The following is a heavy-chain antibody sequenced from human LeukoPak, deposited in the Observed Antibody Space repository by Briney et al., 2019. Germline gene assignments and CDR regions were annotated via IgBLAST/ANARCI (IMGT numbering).Heavy chain of an antibody. V-gene: IGHV1-24*01. D-gene: IGHD6-19*01. CDR1: GKTRTEVS. Sequence: ASVKVSCKVSGKTRTEVSMHWVRQGPGKGLEWVGGFDPEDGETIYAQKFQGRITMTEDTSTDTAYMELSSLRSEVTAVYYCASSGNNGWYGGADAFDIWGQGTMVTVSS. CDR2: FDPEDGET. CDR3: ASSGNNGWYGGADAFDI. J-gene: IGHJ3*02.